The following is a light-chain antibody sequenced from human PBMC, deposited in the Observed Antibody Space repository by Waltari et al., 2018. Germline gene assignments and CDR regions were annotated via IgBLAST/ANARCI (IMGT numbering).Light chain of an antibody. V-gene: IGKV1-5*03. Sequence: IQMTQPPSTLSASVGARLVTPCRASQRISNWLAWYQQKPGKAPKLLIYKAFTLETVVPSRFSGSGSGTVFTLTISSLQPDDFATYYCQQYNSYSLLTFGGGTKVEIE. J-gene: IGKJ4*01. CDR2: KAF. CDR1: QRISNW. CDR3: QQYNSYSLLT.